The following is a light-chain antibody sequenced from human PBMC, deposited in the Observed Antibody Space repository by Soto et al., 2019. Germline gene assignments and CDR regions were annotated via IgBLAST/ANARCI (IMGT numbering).Light chain of an antibody. CDR1: QDVYKY. V-gene: IGKV1-8*01. J-gene: IGKJ3*01. Sequence: AIQMTQSPSSLSASTGDRVTVTCRASQDVYKYLAWFRRKPGKAPKLLIHAASTLQSGVPSRFSGSGSGTEFTLTISSLQPEDFATYYCQQLNSYPPFTFGPGTKVDIK. CDR3: QQLNSYPPFT. CDR2: AAS.